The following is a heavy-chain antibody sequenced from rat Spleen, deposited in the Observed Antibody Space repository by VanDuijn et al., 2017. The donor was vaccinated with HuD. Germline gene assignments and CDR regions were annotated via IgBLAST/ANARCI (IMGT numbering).Heavy chain of an antibody. CDR2: ISIGGGNT. D-gene: IGHD1-11*01. V-gene: IGHV5-25*01. CDR3: ARWGYSRPLDVMDAWGQGASVTVSSAETTAPSVSETPYSESYYPNWFAY. J-gene: IGHJ3*01. Sequence: EVQLVESGGGSVQPGRSMKLSCAASGFTFNDYCMTWVRQAPTKSLDWVASISIGGGNTYYRDSVKGRFTISRDNAKSTLYLQMDSLRSEDTATYYCARWGYSRPLDVMDAWGQGASVTVSSAETTAPSVSETPYSESYYPNWFAYWGQGTLVTVSS. CDR1: GFTFNDYC.